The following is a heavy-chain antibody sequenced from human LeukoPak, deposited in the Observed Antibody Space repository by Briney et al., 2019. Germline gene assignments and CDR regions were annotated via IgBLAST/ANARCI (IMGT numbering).Heavy chain of an antibody. CDR2: INPNSGGT. V-gene: IGHV1-2*02. CDR1: GYTFTGYY. J-gene: IGHJ4*02. CDR3: ARATSYYYDSSGTSDY. D-gene: IGHD3-22*01. Sequence: ASVKVSCKASGYTFTGYYMHWVRQAPGQGLEWMGWINPNSGGTNYAQKFQGRVTMTRDTSISTAYMELSRLRSDDTAVYYCARATSYYYDSSGTSDYWGQGTLVTVSS.